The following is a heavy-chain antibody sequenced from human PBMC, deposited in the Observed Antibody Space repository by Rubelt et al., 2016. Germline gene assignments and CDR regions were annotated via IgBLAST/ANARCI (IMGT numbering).Heavy chain of an antibody. D-gene: IGHD6-13*01. J-gene: IGHJ4*02. CDR1: GGSFSSYY. Sequence: QVQLQQWGAGLLKPSETLSLTCAVYGGSFSSYYWSWVRQPPGKGLEWIGEISHGGSTNYNPSLKSRVTISVDASKSQFSLRLNSVTAADTALYYCTRGGSSSHFPYFDYWGQEILVTVSS. CDR3: TRGGSSSHFPYFDY. V-gene: IGHV4-34*01. CDR2: ISHGGST.